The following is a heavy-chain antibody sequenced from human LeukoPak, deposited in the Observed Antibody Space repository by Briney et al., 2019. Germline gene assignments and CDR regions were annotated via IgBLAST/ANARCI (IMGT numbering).Heavy chain of an antibody. V-gene: IGHV4-59*01. CDR3: VRVQRKAFPDY. CDR1: GGSISSYY. CDR2: IYYSGST. Sequence: PSETQSLTCTVSGGSISSYYWSWIRQPPGKGLEWIGYIYYSGSTNYNPSLKSRVTISVDTSKNQFSLKLSSVTAADTAVYYCVRVQRKAFPDYWGQGTLVTVSS. D-gene: IGHD2/OR15-2a*01. J-gene: IGHJ4*02.